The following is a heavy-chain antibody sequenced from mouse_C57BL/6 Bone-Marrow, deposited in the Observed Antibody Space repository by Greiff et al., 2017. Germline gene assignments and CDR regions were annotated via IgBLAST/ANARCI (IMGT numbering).Heavy chain of an antibody. Sequence: EVKLVESGGGLVQPKGSLKLSCAASGFTFNNYAMHWVRQAPGKGLEWVARIRSKSSNDATYYADSVKDRITISRADSQSMLYLQMNNLKTEDTAMYYCERDRVRESSYSVDYWGQGTSVTVSA. V-gene: IGHV10-3*01. CDR1: GFTFNNYA. CDR3: ERDRVRESSYSVDY. D-gene: IGHD2-2*01. CDR2: IRSKSSNDAT. J-gene: IGHJ4*01.